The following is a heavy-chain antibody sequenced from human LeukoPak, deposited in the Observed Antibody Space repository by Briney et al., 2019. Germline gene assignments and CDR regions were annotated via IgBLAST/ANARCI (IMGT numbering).Heavy chain of an antibody. J-gene: IGHJ4*02. CDR1: GFTFSSSG. CDR2: IRSDGTNK. V-gene: IGHV3-30*02. CDR3: AKAPKRGSWYFDY. D-gene: IGHD6-13*01. Sequence: GGSLRLSCAASGFTFSSSGMNWVRQSPGKGLEWVAFIRSDGTNKYYADSVKGRFTISRDNSKNTPYLQMNTLRSEDTAVYYCAKAPKRGSWYFDYWGQGTLVTVSS.